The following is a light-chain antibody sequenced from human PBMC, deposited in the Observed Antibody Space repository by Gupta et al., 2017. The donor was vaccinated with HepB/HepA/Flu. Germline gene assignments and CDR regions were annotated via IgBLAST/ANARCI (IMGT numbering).Light chain of an antibody. Sequence: QSVLTQPPSASGTLGQTVTIPCSGSNPNIARNYVHWYQQLPGTAPKLLIYRSNQRPSGVPDRFSGSKSGTSASLAISGLRSEDEADYYCAAWDDSLSVVFGGGTKLTVL. V-gene: IGLV1-47*01. CDR3: AAWDDSLSVV. CDR2: RSN. CDR1: NPNIARNY. J-gene: IGLJ2*01.